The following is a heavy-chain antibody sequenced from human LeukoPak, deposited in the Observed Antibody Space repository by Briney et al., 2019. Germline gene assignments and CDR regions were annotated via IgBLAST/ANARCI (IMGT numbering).Heavy chain of an antibody. CDR3: ARAALYYDSSGPFGGYAFGI. CDR2: IYYSGST. CDR1: GGSISSYY. J-gene: IGHJ3*02. Sequence: RSSETLSLXCTVSGGSISSYYWSWIRQPPGKGLEWIGYIYYSGSTNYNPSLKSRVTISVDTSKNQFSLKLSSVTAADTAVYYRARAALYYDSSGPFGGYAFGIWGQGTMVTVSS. D-gene: IGHD3-22*01. V-gene: IGHV4-59*01.